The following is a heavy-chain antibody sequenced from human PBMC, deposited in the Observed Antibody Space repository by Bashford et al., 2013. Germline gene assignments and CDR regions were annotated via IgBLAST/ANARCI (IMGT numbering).Heavy chain of an antibody. CDR2: IKQDGTEK. V-gene: IGHV3-7*01. J-gene: IGHJ2*01. CDR3: VRDVWAVTYWYFDL. D-gene: IGHD6-19*01. Sequence: VRQAPGKGLEWVANIKQDGTEKYYVDSVKGRFTISRDNAKNSVYLQMNSLRVEDTAVYYCVRDVWAVTYWYFDLWGLAPWSPSPQ.